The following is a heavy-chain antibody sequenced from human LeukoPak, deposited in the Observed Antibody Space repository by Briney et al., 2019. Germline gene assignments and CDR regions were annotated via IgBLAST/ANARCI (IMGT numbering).Heavy chain of an antibody. CDR2: ISYDGSNK. CDR3: ASGTSGSYYAGIDY. D-gene: IGHD1-26*01. Sequence: PGGSLGLSCAASGFTFSSYAMHWVRQAPGKGLEWVAVISYDGSNKYYADSVKGRFTISRDNSKNTLYLQMNSLRAEDTAVYYCASGTSGSYYAGIDYWGQGTLVTVSS. V-gene: IGHV3-30*01. CDR1: GFTFSSYA. J-gene: IGHJ4*02.